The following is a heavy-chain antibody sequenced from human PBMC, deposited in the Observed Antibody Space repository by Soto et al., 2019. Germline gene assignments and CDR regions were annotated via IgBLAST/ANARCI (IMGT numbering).Heavy chain of an antibody. CDR1: GFTFSSYA. D-gene: IGHD2-15*01. CDR3: AKQQGPGTPYYYAMDV. J-gene: IGHJ6*02. CDR2: IRGNGDTT. Sequence: EVQLLESGGGLVQPGGSLRLSCAASGFTFSSYAMTWVRQTPVKGLEWVSVIRGNGDTTYYADSVKGRFTISRDNSKNTLYLQMNSLRAEDTAVYFCAKQQGPGTPYYYAMDVWGQGTPVTVSS. V-gene: IGHV3-23*01.